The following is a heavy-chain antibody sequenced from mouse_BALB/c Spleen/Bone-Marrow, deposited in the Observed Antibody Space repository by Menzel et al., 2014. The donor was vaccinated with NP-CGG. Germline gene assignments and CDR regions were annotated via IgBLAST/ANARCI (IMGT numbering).Heavy chain of an antibody. CDR1: GFSLTTYG. CDR2: IWRGGNT. Sequence: QVQLQQPGPGLVQPSQSLSITCTVSGFSLTTYGVNWIRQSPGKGLEWLGVIWRGGNTDYNATFMSRLTITKDNSKSQVFFKMNSLQADDTAIYYCAKKGYDGGAWFAYWGQGTLVTVSA. J-gene: IGHJ3*01. CDR3: AKKGYDGGAWFAY. D-gene: IGHD2-2*01. V-gene: IGHV2-5*01.